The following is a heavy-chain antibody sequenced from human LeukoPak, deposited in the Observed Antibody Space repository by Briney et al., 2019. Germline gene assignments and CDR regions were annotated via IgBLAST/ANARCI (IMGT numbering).Heavy chain of an antibody. CDR3: ARASRLRNDAFDI. J-gene: IGHJ3*02. Sequence: SETLSLTCTVSGCSISHYYWTWIRRPPGKGLEWIGSIYYSGSTNYNPSLKSRVTISIDTSKNQFSLKLTSVTAADTAVYYCARASRLRNDAFDIWGQGTMVTVSS. CDR1: GCSISHYY. D-gene: IGHD5-12*01. CDR2: IYYSGST. V-gene: IGHV4-59*01.